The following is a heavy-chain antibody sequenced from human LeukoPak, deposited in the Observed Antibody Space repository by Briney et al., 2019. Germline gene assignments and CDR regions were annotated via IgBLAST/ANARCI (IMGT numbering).Heavy chain of an antibody. CDR3: VKDPRTSVTRGGVFDY. Sequence: PGGSLRLSCAASGFSLNGHGMHWVRQAPGKGLEWVALIWYDGSYKYYADSVKGRFTVSRDNSKNTLILQMNSLRPENTVVYHCVKDPRTSVTRGGVFDYWGQGTLVTVSS. CDR2: IWYDGSYK. CDR1: GFSLNGHG. V-gene: IGHV3-33*06. J-gene: IGHJ4*02. D-gene: IGHD4-17*01.